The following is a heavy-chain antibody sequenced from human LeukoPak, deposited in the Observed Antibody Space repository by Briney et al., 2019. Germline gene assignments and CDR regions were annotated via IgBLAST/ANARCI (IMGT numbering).Heavy chain of an antibody. CDR1: GFPLNNAW. Sequence: GGSLRLSCAASGFPLNNAWMSWVRQAPGKGLEWVGRIKDKSGTTDYAAPAKGRFTISRDDSKNTLYLQMNSLKTEDTAVYYCSTLYYYGSGSRYKNYFDYWGQGTLVTVSS. CDR3: STLYYYGSGSRYKNYFDY. D-gene: IGHD3-10*01. J-gene: IGHJ4*02. CDR2: IKDKSGTT. V-gene: IGHV3-15*01.